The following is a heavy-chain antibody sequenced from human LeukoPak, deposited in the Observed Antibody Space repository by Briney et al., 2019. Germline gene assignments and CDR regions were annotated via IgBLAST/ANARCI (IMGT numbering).Heavy chain of an antibody. CDR3: ARGYYDFWSGYYKPPPYFDY. D-gene: IGHD3-3*01. Sequence: TGGSLRLSCAASGFTFSSYSMNWVRQAPGKGLEWVSSISSSSYIYYADSVKGRFTISRDNAKNSLYLQMNSLRAEDTAVYYCARGYYDFWSGYYKPPPYFDYWGQGTLVTVSS. V-gene: IGHV3-21*01. CDR2: ISSSSYI. J-gene: IGHJ4*02. CDR1: GFTFSSYS.